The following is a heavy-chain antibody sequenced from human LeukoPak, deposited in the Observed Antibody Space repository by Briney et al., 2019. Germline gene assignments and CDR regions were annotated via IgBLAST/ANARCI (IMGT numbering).Heavy chain of an antibody. D-gene: IGHD1-14*01. J-gene: IGHJ5*02. CDR2: IYYSGST. Sequence: PSETLSLTCTVSGGSIGRSSYYWGWIRQPPGKGLEWIGNIYYSGSTNYNPSLKSRVTISVDTSKNQFSLKLSSVTAADTAVYYCARLFLPESEYHNWFDPWGQGTLVTVSS. V-gene: IGHV4-39*07. CDR3: ARLFLPESEYHNWFDP. CDR1: GGSIGRSSYY.